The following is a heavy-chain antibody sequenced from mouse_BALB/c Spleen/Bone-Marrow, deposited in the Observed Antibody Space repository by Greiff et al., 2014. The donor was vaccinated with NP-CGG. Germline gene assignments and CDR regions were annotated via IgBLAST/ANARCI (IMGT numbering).Heavy chain of an antibody. CDR3: TRSAGTGFAY. V-gene: IGHV1S81*02. J-gene: IGHJ3*01. CDR2: INPGNGGT. CDR1: GYTFTSYY. D-gene: IGHD3-3*01. Sequence: QVQLQQSGAELVKPGASVKLSCKASGYTFTSYYMFWVKQRPGQGLEWIGEINPGNGGTVFNEKFKSKVTLTVDKSSSTAYMQLSGLTSEDSAVYYCTRSAGTGFAYWGQGTLVTVSA.